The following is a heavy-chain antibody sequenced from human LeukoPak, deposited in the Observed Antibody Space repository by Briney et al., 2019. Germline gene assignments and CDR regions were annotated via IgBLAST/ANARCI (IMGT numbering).Heavy chain of an antibody. D-gene: IGHD3-10*01. Sequence: GASVKVSCKASGGTFTSYGISWVRQAPGQGLEWMGWISAYNGNTNYAQKLQGRVTMTTDTSTSTAYMELRSLRSDDTAVYYCARVWFGELQYYYYYMDVWGKGTTVTVSS. CDR1: GGTFTSYG. CDR2: ISAYNGNT. J-gene: IGHJ6*03. V-gene: IGHV1-18*01. CDR3: ARVWFGELQYYYYYMDV.